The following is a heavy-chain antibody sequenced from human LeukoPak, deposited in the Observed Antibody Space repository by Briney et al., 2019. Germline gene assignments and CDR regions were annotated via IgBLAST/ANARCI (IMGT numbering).Heavy chain of an antibody. CDR2: ISAYNGNT. CDR3: ARVLRPSMIVVVIPPHPYFDY. V-gene: IGHV1-18*01. Sequence: ASVKVSCKASGYTFTSYGISWVRQAPGQGLEWMGWISAYNGNTNYAQKFQGRVTMTRDTSISTAYMELSRLRSDDTAVYYCARVLRPSMIVVVIPPHPYFDYWGQGTLVTVSS. D-gene: IGHD3-22*01. CDR1: GYTFTSYG. J-gene: IGHJ4*02.